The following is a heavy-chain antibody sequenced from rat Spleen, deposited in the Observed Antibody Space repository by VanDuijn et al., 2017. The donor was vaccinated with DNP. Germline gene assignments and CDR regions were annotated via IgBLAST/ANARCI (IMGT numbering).Heavy chain of an antibody. J-gene: IGHJ2*01. D-gene: IGHD3-1*01. CDR2: INSAGST. V-gene: IGHV3-3*01. CDR3: ARFGPDLDY. Sequence: EVQLQESGPGLVKPSQSLSLTCSVTGYSITSNYWAWIRKFPGNKMEWMGYINSAGSTNYNPSLKSRISITRDTSKNQFFLQLNSVTTEDTATYYCARFGPDLDYWGQGVMVTVSS. CDR1: GYSITSNY.